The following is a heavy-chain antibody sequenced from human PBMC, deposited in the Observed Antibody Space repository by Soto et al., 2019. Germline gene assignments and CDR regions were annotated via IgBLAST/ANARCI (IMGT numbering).Heavy chain of an antibody. CDR2: INHSGST. CDR3: ARKVGELELPYYFDY. D-gene: IGHD1-7*01. CDR1: GGSFSGYY. J-gene: IGHJ4*02. V-gene: IGHV4-34*01. Sequence: SETLSLTCAVYGGSFSGYYWSWIRQPPGKGLEWIGEINHSGSTNYNPSLKSRVTISVDTSKNQFSLKPSSVTAAGTAVYYCARKVGELELPYYFDYWGQGTLVTVSS.